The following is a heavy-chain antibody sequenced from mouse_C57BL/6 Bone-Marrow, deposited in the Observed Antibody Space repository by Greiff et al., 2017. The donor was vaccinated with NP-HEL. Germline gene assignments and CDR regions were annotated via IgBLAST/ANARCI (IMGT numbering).Heavy chain of an antibody. CDR2: ISSGGGNT. V-gene: IGHV5-9*03. D-gene: IGHD2-4*01. J-gene: IGHJ2*01. Sequence: EVNLVESGGGLVKPGGSLKLSCAASGFTFSSYTMSWVRQTPEKRLEWVATISSGGGNTYYPDSVKGRFTISRDNAKNNLYLQMSSLRSEDTALYYCARSDYDGFDYWGQGTTLTVSS. CDR3: ARSDYDGFDY. CDR1: GFTFSSYT.